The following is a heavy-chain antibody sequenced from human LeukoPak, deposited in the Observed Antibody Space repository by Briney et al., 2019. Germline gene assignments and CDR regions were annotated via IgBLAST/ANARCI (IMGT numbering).Heavy chain of an antibody. CDR1: GFTFSSYA. V-gene: IGHV3-30-3*01. CDR3: ARDHKWLTPSHSSGYYPDSY. Sequence: PGGSLRLSCAASGFTFSSYAMHWVRQAPGKGLEWVAVISYDGSNKYYADSVKGRFTISRDNSKNTLYLQMNSLRAEDTAVYYCARDHKWLTPSHSSGYYPDSYWGQGTLVTVSS. D-gene: IGHD3-22*01. CDR2: ISYDGSNK. J-gene: IGHJ4*02.